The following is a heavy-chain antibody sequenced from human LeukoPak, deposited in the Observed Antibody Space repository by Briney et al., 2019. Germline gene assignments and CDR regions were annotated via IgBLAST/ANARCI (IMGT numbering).Heavy chain of an antibody. Sequence: PGGSLRLSCAASGFTFSDAWMSWFRQAPGKGLEWVARIKSKVHGGTTDYAAPVNGRFTISRDDPENKLYLQMSSLKTEDTGVYYCSGHMTSADYWGQGTLVTVSS. CDR2: IKSKVHGGTT. CDR3: SGHMTSADY. CDR1: GFTFSDAW. D-gene: IGHD4-11*01. V-gene: IGHV3-15*05. J-gene: IGHJ4*02.